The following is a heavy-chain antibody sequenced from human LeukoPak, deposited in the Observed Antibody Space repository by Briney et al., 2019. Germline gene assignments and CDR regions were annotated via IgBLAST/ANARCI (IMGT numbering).Heavy chain of an antibody. J-gene: IGHJ4*02. V-gene: IGHV3-64*02. D-gene: IGHD3-22*01. CDR3: ARGYYDSSAYYSGSLWDYFDS. CDR2: ITSNGGST. CDR1: GFTFSSYA. Sequence: GGSRRLSCAASGFTFSSYAMHWVRQAPGKGLEYVSAITSNGGSTYYADSVKGRFTISRDNSKNTVYLQMGSLRAEDMAVYYCARGYYDSSAYYSGSLWDYFDSWGQGTLVTVSS.